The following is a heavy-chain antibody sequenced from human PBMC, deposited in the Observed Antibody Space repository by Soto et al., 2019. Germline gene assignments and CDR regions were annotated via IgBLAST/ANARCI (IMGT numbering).Heavy chain of an antibody. V-gene: IGHV1-2*02. D-gene: IGHD2-2*01. J-gene: IGHJ5*02. CDR2: INPGSGAT. CDR1: GYKFTAYY. Sequence: VKASCKASGYKFTAYYMHWVRQAPGQGLEWMGWINPGSGATSYAQTFQGRVTMARDTSINTVYMEVTSLRPDDTAVYYCARLSKGYCSDTSCYSWLDRWGQGALVTV. CDR3: ARLSKGYCSDTSCYSWLDR.